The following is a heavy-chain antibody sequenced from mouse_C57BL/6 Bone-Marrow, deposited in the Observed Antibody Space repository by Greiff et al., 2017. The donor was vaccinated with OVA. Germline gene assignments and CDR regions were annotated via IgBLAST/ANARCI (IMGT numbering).Heavy chain of an antibody. J-gene: IGHJ2*01. CDR2: ISDGGSYT. CDR3: ARDRDYYGSSYDY. V-gene: IGHV5-4*01. CDR1: GFTFSSYA. D-gene: IGHD1-1*01. Sequence: EVKLQESGGGLVKPGGSLKLSCAASGFTFSSYAMSWVRQTPEKRLEWVATISDGGSYTYYPDNVKGRFTISRDNAKNNLYLQMSHLKSEDTAMYYCARDRDYYGSSYDYWGQGTTLTVSS.